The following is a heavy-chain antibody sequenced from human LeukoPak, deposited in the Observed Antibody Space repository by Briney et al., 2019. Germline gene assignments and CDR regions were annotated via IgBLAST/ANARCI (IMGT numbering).Heavy chain of an antibody. Sequence: PSQTLSLTCTVSGGSISSGGYYLSWIRQPAGKGLEWIGRIYTSGSTNYNPSLKSRVTISVDTSKNQFSLKLSSVTAADTAVYYCAREGGFMCMDYWGQGTLVTVSS. J-gene: IGHJ4*02. V-gene: IGHV4-61*02. D-gene: IGHD3-16*01. CDR1: GGSISSGGYY. CDR3: AREGGFMCMDY. CDR2: IYTSGST.